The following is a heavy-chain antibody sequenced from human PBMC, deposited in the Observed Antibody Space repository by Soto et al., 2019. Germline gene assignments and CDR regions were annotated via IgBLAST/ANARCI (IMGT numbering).Heavy chain of an antibody. Sequence: EVQLVESGGDLVQRGGSLRLSCAASGFPFSSYWMHWVRHTPGKGLDWVARISGDGVTTYYADSVTGRFTVSRANAKNTLSLQISGLRAEDTAVYYCAREYYGLLTGYYTDYWGQRTLVSVSS. CDR1: GFPFSSYW. CDR3: AREYYGLLTGYYTDY. V-gene: IGHV3-74*01. CDR2: ISGDGVTT. D-gene: IGHD3-9*01. J-gene: IGHJ4*02.